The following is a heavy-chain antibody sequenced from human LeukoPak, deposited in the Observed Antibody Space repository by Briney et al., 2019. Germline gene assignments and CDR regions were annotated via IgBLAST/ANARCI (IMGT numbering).Heavy chain of an antibody. D-gene: IGHD1-26*01. J-gene: IGHJ6*02. CDR3: AKDRRGTPLVYYYYYGMDV. CDR2: ISYDGSNK. CDR1: GFTFSSYG. V-gene: IGHV3-30*18. Sequence: GRSLRLSCAASGFTFSSYGMHWVRQAPGKGLEWVAVISYDGSNKYYADSVKGRFTISRDNSKNTLYLQMNSLRAEDTAAYYCAKDRRGTPLVYYYYYGMDVWGQGTTVTVSS.